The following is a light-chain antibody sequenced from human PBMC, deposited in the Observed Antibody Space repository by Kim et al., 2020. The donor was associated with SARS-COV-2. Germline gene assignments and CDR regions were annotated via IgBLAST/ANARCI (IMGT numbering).Light chain of an antibody. CDR3: NSRDSNGYVV. J-gene: IGLJ2*01. CDR2: GKD. Sequence: SSELTQDPAVSVALGQTVTITCQGDSLRSYYATWYQQKPGQAPKVVIYGKDNRPSGVPDRFSGSSSGNTAYLTITGTQAGDEADYYCNSRDSNGYVVFCG. V-gene: IGLV3-19*01. CDR1: SLRSYY.